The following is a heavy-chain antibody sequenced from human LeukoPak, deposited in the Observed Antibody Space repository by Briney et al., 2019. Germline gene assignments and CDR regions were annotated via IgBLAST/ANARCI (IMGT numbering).Heavy chain of an antibody. J-gene: IGHJ4*02. CDR2: INHSGST. CDR3: AREKPRGYSGYDSGY. Sequence: SETLSLTCAVYGGSFSGYYWSWIRQPPGKGLEWIGEINHSGSTNYNPSLKSRVTISVDTSKNQFSLKLSSVNAADTAVYYCAREKPRGYSGYDSGYWGQGTLVTVSS. D-gene: IGHD5-12*01. CDR1: GGSFSGYY. V-gene: IGHV4-34*01.